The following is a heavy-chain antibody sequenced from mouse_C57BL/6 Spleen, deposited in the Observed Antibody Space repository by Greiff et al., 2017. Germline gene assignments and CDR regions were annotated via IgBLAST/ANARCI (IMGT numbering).Heavy chain of an antibody. CDR1: GYSFTGYY. V-gene: IGHV1-42*01. CDR3: ARRVGRGGYFDY. J-gene: IGHJ2*01. Sequence: VQLKESGPELVKPGASVKISCKASGYSFTGYYMNWVKQSPEKSLEWIGEINPSTGGTTYNQKFKAKATLTVDKSSSTAYMQLKSLTSEDSAGYYCARRVGRGGYFDYWGQGTTLTVSS. D-gene: IGHD4-1*01. CDR2: INPSTGGT.